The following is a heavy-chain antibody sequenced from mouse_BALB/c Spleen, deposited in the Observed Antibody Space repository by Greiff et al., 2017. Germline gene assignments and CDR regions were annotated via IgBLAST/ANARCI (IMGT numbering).Heavy chain of an antibody. J-gene: IGHJ4*01. V-gene: IGHV14-3*02. CDR1: GFNIKDTY. D-gene: IGHD1-1*01. Sequence: EVQLQQSGAELVKPGASVKLFCTASGFNIKDTYMHWVKQRPEQGLEWIGRIDPANGNTKYDPKFQGKATITADTSSNTAYLQLSSLTSEDTAVYYCARWYYGSTSYAMDYWGQGTSVTVSS. CDR2: IDPANGNT. CDR3: ARWYYGSTSYAMDY.